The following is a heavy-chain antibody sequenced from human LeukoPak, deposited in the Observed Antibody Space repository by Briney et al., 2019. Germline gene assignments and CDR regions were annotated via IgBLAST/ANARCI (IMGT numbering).Heavy chain of an antibody. D-gene: IGHD5-18*01. J-gene: IGHJ4*02. Sequence: ASVQVTCKASGYTFTSYAISWVRQAPGQGLAWMGWISAYNGNTNYAQNLQGRVTMTTDTSTTTAYMELRSLRSDDTAVYYCARDFRDSEGFDYWGQGTLVTVSS. CDR1: GYTFTSYA. CDR3: ARDFRDSEGFDY. CDR2: ISAYNGNT. V-gene: IGHV1-18*01.